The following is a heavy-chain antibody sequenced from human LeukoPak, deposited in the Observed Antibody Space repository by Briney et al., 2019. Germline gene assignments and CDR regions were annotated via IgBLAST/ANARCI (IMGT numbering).Heavy chain of an antibody. J-gene: IGHJ4*02. CDR2: INHSGST. Sequence: KPSETLSLTCAVYGVSFSGYYWSWIRQPPGKGLEWIGEINHSGSTNYNPSLKSRVTISVDTSKNQFSLKLSSVTAADTAAYYCARGLWFGELLYPYYFDYWGQGTLVTVSS. D-gene: IGHD3-10*01. CDR1: GVSFSGYY. CDR3: ARGLWFGELLYPYYFDY. V-gene: IGHV4-34*01.